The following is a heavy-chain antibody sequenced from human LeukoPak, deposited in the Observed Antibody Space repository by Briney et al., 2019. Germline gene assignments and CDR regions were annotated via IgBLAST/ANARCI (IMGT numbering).Heavy chain of an antibody. Sequence: PGGSLRLSCAASGFTFSSYSMNWVRQAPGKGLEWISYITYTSGTLYYAASVKGRFTISRDNAKNSLYLQMSSLGDEDTAVYYCARDLEVPGGNRLFDYWGQGTLVTVSS. J-gene: IGHJ4*02. V-gene: IGHV3-48*02. D-gene: IGHD4-23*01. CDR3: ARDLEVPGGNRLFDY. CDR2: ITYTSGTL. CDR1: GFTFSSYS.